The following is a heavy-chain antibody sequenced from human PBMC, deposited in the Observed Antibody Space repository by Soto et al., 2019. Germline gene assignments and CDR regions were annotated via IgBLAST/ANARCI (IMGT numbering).Heavy chain of an antibody. CDR2: IYYSGST. D-gene: IGHD6-13*01. V-gene: IGHV4-31*03. Sequence: PSETLSLTCTVSGGSISSGGYYWSWIRQHPGKGLGWIGYIYYSGSTYYNPSLKSRVTISVDTSKNQFSLKLSSVTAADTAVYYCARDPSSSWNNWFDPWGQGTLVTVSS. J-gene: IGHJ5*02. CDR3: ARDPSSSWNNWFDP. CDR1: GGSISSGGYY.